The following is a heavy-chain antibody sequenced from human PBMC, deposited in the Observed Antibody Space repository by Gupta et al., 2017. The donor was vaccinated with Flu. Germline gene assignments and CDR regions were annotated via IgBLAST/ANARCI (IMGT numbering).Heavy chain of an antibody. Sequence: VRQAPGKGLEWVSIISGDGGSTYYADSVKGRFTISRDNSKNSLYLQMNSLRTEDTALYDCAKGRGYSYGYLDYWGQGTLVTVSS. J-gene: IGHJ4*02. D-gene: IGHD5-18*01. V-gene: IGHV3-43*01. CDR3: AKGRGYSYGYLDY. CDR2: ISGDGGST.